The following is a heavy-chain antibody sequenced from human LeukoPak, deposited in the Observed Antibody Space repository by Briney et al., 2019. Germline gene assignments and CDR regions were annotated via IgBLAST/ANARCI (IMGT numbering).Heavy chain of an antibody. CDR3: ARGNYDILTGYDY. Sequence: SETLSLTCTVSGGSISSYYWSWIRQPPGKGLEWIGSIYHSGSTYYNPSLKSRVTISVDTSKNQFSLKLSSVTPEDTAVYYCARGNYDILTGYDYWGQGTLVTVSS. CDR2: IYHSGST. J-gene: IGHJ4*02. V-gene: IGHV4-59*04. D-gene: IGHD3-9*01. CDR1: GGSISSYY.